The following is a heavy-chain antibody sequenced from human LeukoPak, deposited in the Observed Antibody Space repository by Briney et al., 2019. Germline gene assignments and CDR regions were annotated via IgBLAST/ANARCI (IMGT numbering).Heavy chain of an antibody. Sequence: GGSLRLSCAASGFTFSGSAMHWVRQASGKGLQWVGHIRSNANSYATAYAASVKGRFTISRDDSKNTAYLQMNSLKTEDTAVYYCTRHPDYDYVWGSYRYTNYWGQGTLVTVSS. CDR2: IRSNANSYAT. CDR3: TRHPDYDYVWGSYRYTNY. V-gene: IGHV3-73*01. CDR1: GFTFSGSA. J-gene: IGHJ4*02. D-gene: IGHD3-16*02.